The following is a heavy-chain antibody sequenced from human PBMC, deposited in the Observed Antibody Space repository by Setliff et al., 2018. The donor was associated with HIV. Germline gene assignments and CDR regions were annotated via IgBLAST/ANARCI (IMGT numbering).Heavy chain of an antibody. J-gene: IGHJ4*02. CDR3: ATRRVIVVVKSFDS. CDR2: INPNSGGT. CDR1: GYTFTGYY. D-gene: IGHD3-22*01. Sequence: ASVKVSCKASGYTFTGYYMHWVRQAPGQGLEWMGWINPNSGGTDYAQKFQGRVTMTRDTSISTAYMELSRLRSDDTAVYYCATRRVIVVVKSFDSWGQGTLVTVSS. V-gene: IGHV1-2*02.